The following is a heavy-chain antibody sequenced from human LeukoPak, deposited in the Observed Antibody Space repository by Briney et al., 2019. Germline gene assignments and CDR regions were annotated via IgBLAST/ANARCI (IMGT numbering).Heavy chain of an antibody. J-gene: IGHJ4*02. Sequence: GGSLRLSCAASGFTFDDYAMHWVRQAPGKGLEWVSGISWNSGSIGYADSVKGRFTISRDNAKNSLYLQMNSLRAEDTALYYCAKSLPTSYYYDSSGSHWGAYYFDYWGQGTLVTVSS. CDR3: AKSLPTSYYYDSSGSHWGAYYFDY. D-gene: IGHD3-22*01. V-gene: IGHV3-9*01. CDR1: GFTFDDYA. CDR2: ISWNSGSI.